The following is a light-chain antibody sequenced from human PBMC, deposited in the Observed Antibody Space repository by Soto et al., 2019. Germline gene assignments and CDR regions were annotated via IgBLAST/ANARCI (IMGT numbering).Light chain of an antibody. CDR1: QSVDGY. CDR2: GAS. Sequence: EIVFTQSPATLSLSPGESATLSCRASQSVDGYLAWYQQKPGQAPRLLIYGASTRATGVTARFRGGGSGTEFTLTISSLQSEDSAVYYCQQYHKWPPITFGQGTRLEIK. CDR3: QQYHKWPPIT. V-gene: IGKV3-15*01. J-gene: IGKJ5*01.